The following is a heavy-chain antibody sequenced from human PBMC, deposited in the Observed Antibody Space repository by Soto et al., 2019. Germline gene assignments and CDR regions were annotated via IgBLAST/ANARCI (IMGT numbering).Heavy chain of an antibody. J-gene: IGHJ6*02. V-gene: IGHV4-59*06. CDR3: ARARGYCTGASCSLFYFYGLDV. Sequence: SETLSLTCTVSGGSISTYYWSWIRQPPGKGLEWVGFVFHSGTTFYNPSLKSRVLMSADTSKNQFSLNVRSLTAADTAVYYCARARGYCTGASCSLFYFYGLDVWGQGTTVTVSS. CDR2: VFHSGTT. CDR1: GGSISTYY. D-gene: IGHD2-8*02.